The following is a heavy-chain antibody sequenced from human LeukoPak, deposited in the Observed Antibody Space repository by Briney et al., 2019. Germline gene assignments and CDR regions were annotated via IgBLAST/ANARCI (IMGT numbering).Heavy chain of an antibody. V-gene: IGHV4-31*03. CDR2: IYYSGST. CDR3: ARGYYDRSGYDYYNYGMDV. J-gene: IGHJ6*02. Sequence: SETLSLTCTVSGGSISSGGYYWSWIRQHPGKGLEWIGYIYYSGSTYYNPSLKSRVTISVDTSKNQFSLKLSSVTAADTAVYYCARGYYDRSGYDYYNYGMDVWGQGTTVTVSS. CDR1: GGSISSGGYY. D-gene: IGHD3-16*01.